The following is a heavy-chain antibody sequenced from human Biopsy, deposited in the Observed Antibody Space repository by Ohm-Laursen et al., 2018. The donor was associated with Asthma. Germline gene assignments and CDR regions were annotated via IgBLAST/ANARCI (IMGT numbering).Heavy chain of an antibody. V-gene: IGHV1-24*01. CDR1: GYSLTDLS. Sequence: GASVKVSCKLSGYSLTDLSMHWVRQAPGQGLEWMGGHDHEEGGTVNARRSQGRVTMTEDTSTDTAYMELSSLSSDDTAVYYCASDFPKDYVRYNFQFWGQGTLVTVSS. J-gene: IGHJ4*02. CDR2: HDHEEGGT. CDR3: ASDFPKDYVRYNFQF. D-gene: IGHD4-17*01.